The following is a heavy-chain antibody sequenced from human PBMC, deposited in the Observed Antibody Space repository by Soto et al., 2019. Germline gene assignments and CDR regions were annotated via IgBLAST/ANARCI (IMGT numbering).Heavy chain of an antibody. CDR1: GGSISSYY. CDR3: ARXAQXVRYDYYYYYMDV. Sequence: TLSLTCTVSGGSISSYYWSWIRQPPGKGLEWIGYIYYSGSTNYNPSLKSRVTISVDTSKNQFSLKLSSVTAADTAVYYCARXAQXVRYDYYYYYMDVWGKGTTVTVSS. J-gene: IGHJ6*03. V-gene: IGHV4-59*08. CDR2: IYYSGST. D-gene: IGHD6-6*01.